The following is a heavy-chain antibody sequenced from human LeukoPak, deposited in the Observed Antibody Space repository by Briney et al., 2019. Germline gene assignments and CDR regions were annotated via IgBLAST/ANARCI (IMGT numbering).Heavy chain of an antibody. CDR2: IKQHGSEK. CDR3: ARLWPFDY. Sequence: GGSLRLSCAGSGFTFSSYWMSWVRQAPGKGLEWVANIKQHGSEKYYVDSVKGRFTISRDDSKSSLYLQMNSLRAEDTAVYYCARLWPFDYWGQGTLVTVSS. J-gene: IGHJ4*02. D-gene: IGHD2-21*01. CDR1: GFTFSSYW. V-gene: IGHV3-7*01.